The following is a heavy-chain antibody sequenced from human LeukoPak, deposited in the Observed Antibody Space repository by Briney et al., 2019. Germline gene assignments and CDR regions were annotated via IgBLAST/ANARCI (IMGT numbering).Heavy chain of an antibody. Sequence: GGSLRLSCAASGFSVSKTYMNWVSQAPGKGPEWVSVIRSGGDTQYADSVKGRFTVSRDDSKNTLYLQMNSLRADDTAVYYCAREGVYDNSGYNDALDIWGQGTQVTVSS. CDR2: IRSGGDT. V-gene: IGHV3-53*01. CDR3: AREGVYDNSGYNDALDI. CDR1: GFSVSKTY. J-gene: IGHJ3*02. D-gene: IGHD3-22*01.